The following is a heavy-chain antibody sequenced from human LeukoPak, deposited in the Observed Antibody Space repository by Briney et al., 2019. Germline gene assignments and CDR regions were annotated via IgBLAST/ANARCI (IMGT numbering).Heavy chain of an antibody. V-gene: IGHV3-11*01. CDR3: ARASAGVVGATDY. D-gene: IGHD1-26*01. J-gene: IGHJ4*02. CDR1: RFTFSDYY. Sequence: GGSLRLSRAASRFTFSDYYMSWHRPAPGKGLEWVSYTSSSGSTIYYADSVKGRFTISRDNAKNSLYLQMNSLRAEDTAVYYCARASAGVVGATDYWGQGTLVTVSS. CDR2: TSSSGSTI.